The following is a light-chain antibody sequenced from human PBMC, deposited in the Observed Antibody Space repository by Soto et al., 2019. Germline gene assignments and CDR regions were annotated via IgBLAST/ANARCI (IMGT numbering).Light chain of an antibody. V-gene: IGLV1-51*01. CDR2: DDN. CDR1: SSNIGGNS. J-gene: IGLJ1*01. CDR3: GSWDSSLSAYV. Sequence: VLSQPASVSAAPGQKFTISCSGSSSNIGGNSVSWYQQLPGTATKLLIYDDNKRPSGIPDRFSGSKSGTSATLGITGFQTGDEADYYCGSWDSSLSAYVFGTGTKVTVL.